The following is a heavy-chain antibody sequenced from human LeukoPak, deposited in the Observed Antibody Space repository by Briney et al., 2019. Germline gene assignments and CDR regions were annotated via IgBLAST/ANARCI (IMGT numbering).Heavy chain of an antibody. Sequence: GGSLRLSCAASGFNFSSNSKHWVRQAPGKGLEWVSSISSTSNYIYYADSVKGRFTISRDNTKNSLYLQMNSLRAEDTAVYYCARATIRVNGDGNNYYSYLDVWGKGTTVTVSS. CDR1: GFNFSSNS. V-gene: IGHV3-21*01. D-gene: IGHD5-24*01. CDR3: ARATIRVNGDGNNYYSYLDV. J-gene: IGHJ6*03. CDR2: ISSTSNYI.